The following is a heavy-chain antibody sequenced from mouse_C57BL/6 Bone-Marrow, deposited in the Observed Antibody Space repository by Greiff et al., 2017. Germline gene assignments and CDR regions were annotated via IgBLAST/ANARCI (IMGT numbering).Heavy chain of an antibody. V-gene: IGHV1-84*01. J-gene: IGHJ1*03. CDR2: IYPGSGNT. Sequence: LQESGPELVKPGASVKISCKASGYTFTDYYINWVKQRPGQGLEWIGWIYPGSGNTKYNEKFKGKATLTVDTSSSTAYMQLSSLTSEDSAVYFCARERNYYGSSYPYWYFDVWGTGTTVTVSS. CDR1: GYTFTDYY. CDR3: ARERNYYGSSYPYWYFDV. D-gene: IGHD1-1*01.